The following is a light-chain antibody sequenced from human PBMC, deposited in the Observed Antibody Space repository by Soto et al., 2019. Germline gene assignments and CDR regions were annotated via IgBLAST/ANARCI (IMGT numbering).Light chain of an antibody. CDR2: EGS. J-gene: IGLJ3*02. V-gene: IGLV2-23*01. CDR3: CSYAGSSTWV. Sequence: QSALTQPASVSGSPGQSITISCTGSSSDVGSYNFVSWHQQHPGKAPKLMIYEGSKRPSGVSNRFSGSKSGNTASLTISGLQADDGADYYCCSYAGSSTWVFGGGTKLTVL. CDR1: SSDVGSYNF.